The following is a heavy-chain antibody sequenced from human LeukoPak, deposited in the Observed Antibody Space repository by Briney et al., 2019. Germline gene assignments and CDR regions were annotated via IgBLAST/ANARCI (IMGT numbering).Heavy chain of an antibody. CDR3: ARSDSDFWSGYSDY. D-gene: IGHD3-3*01. CDR1: GFTFSSYS. V-gene: IGHV3-21*01. J-gene: IGHJ4*02. CDR2: ISSSSSYI. Sequence: GGSLRLSCAASGFTFSSYSMNWVRQAPGKGLEWVSSISSSSSYIYYADSVKGRFTISRDNAKNSLYLQMNSLRAEDTAVYYCARSDSDFWSGYSDYWGQGTLVTVSS.